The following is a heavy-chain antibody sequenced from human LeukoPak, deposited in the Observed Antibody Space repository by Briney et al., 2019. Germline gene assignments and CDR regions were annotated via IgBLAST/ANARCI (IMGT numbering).Heavy chain of an antibody. V-gene: IGHV3-23*01. CDR1: GFTFSNYA. D-gene: IGHD3-22*01. Sequence: GGSLRLSCAASGFTFSNYAMSWVRQAPGKGLEWLSAITGSSGSTYYADSVKGRFTISRDNSRNTLYLQMNNLRAEDTAVFYCAKSFYYYDSSGLYYFDYWGQGTPVTVSS. J-gene: IGHJ4*02. CDR2: ITGSSGST. CDR3: AKSFYYYDSSGLYYFDY.